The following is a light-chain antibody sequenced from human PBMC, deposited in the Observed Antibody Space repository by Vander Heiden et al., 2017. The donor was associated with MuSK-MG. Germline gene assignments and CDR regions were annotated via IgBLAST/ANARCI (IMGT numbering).Light chain of an antibody. J-gene: IGLJ3*02. CDR1: SGSVSTSYY. Sequence: QTVVTQEPSFSVSPGGPVTLTCGLSSGSVSTSYYPSWYQQTPGQAPRTLIYSTNTRSAGVPDRFSGSIRGNKAALTITGAQADKESHYYCVLNMGSGISVFGGGTKLTVL. CDR2: STN. CDR3: VLNMGSGISV. V-gene: IGLV8-61*01.